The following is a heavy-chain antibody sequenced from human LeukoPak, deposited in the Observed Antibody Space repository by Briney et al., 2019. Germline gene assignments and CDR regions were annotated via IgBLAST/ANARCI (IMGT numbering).Heavy chain of an antibody. Sequence: SETLSLTCTVSGGSISSSSYYWGWIRQPPGKGLEWIGSIYYSGSTYYNPSLKSRVTISVDTSKNQFSLKLSSVIAADTAVYYCAGVGIAAAEGLDYWGQGTLVTVSS. CDR1: GGSISSSSYY. CDR3: AGVGIAAAEGLDY. CDR2: IYYSGST. J-gene: IGHJ4*02. D-gene: IGHD6-13*01. V-gene: IGHV4-39*01.